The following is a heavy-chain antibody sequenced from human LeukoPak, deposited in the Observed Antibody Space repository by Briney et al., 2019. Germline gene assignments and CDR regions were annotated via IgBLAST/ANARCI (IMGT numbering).Heavy chain of an antibody. V-gene: IGHV4-30-4*08. CDR1: GGSISSGDYY. D-gene: IGHD1-26*01. Sequence: SETLSLTCTVSGGSISSGDYYWSWIRQPPGKGLEWIGYIYYSGSTYYNPSLKSRVTISVDTSKNQFSLKLSSVTAADTAVYYCARGGIVGATDGMDVWGQGTTVTVSS. CDR2: IYYSGST. CDR3: ARGGIVGATDGMDV. J-gene: IGHJ6*02.